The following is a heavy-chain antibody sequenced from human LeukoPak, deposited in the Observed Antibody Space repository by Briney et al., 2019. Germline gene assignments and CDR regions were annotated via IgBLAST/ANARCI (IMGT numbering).Heavy chain of an antibody. Sequence: GGSLRLSCAASGFTFSSYSMNWVRQAPGKGLEWVSSISSSSSYIYYADSVKGRFTISRDNAKNSLYLQMNSLRAEDTAVYYCARNLHQYVGITIYGMDVWGQGTTVTVSS. V-gene: IGHV3-21*01. D-gene: IGHD1-20*01. CDR3: ARNLHQYVGITIYGMDV. CDR2: ISSSSSYI. CDR1: GFTFSSYS. J-gene: IGHJ6*02.